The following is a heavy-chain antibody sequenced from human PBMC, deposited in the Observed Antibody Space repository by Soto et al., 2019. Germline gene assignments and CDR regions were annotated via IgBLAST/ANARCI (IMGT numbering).Heavy chain of an antibody. J-gene: IGHJ6*03. CDR3: AKDRIAVAGTGGWNYYYYYMDV. CDR1: GFTFSSYA. D-gene: IGHD6-19*01. Sequence: PGGSLRLSCAASGFTFSSYAMSWVRQAPGKGLEWVSAISGSGGSTYYADSVKGRFTISRDNSKNTLYLQMNSLRAEDTAVYYCAKDRIAVAGTGGWNYYYYYMDVWGKGTTVTVSS. CDR2: ISGSGGST. V-gene: IGHV3-23*01.